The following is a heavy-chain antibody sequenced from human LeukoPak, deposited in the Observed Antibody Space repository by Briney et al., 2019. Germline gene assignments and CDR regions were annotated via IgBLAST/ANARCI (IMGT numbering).Heavy chain of an antibody. CDR2: VDQSGST. J-gene: IGHJ4*02. D-gene: IGHD6-13*01. Sequence: SETLSLTCAAYGGTMIGYHWSWIRQPPGTGLEWIGEVDQSGSTTYNPSLKSRVTISIDTSKNQFSLKVASVTAADTALYYCALVLYHSGRPGPWGQGTLVTVSS. CDR1: GGTMIGYH. CDR3: ALVLYHSGRPGP. V-gene: IGHV4-34*08.